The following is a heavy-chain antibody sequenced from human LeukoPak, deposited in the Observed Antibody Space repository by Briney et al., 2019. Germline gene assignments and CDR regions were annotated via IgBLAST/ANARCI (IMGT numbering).Heavy chain of an antibody. CDR1: GGTFSSYA. CDR3: ARATAYYYDSSGYYYFDY. J-gene: IGHJ4*02. D-gene: IGHD3-22*01. Sequence: ASVKVSCKASGGTFSSYAISWLRQAPGQGLEWMGRIIPILGIANYAQKFQGRVTITADKSTSTAYMELSSLRSEDTAVYYCARATAYYYDSSGYYYFDYWGQGTLVTVSS. V-gene: IGHV1-69*04. CDR2: IIPILGIA.